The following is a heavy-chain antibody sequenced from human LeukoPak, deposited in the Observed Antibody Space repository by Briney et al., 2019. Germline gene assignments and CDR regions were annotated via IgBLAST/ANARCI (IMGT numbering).Heavy chain of an antibody. J-gene: IGHJ4*02. CDR3: ARGPVRDYSNY. CDR2: IYYSGST. V-gene: IGHV4-31*03. CDR1: GVSISSGGYY. D-gene: IGHD4-11*01. Sequence: NPGETLSLTCTVSGVSISSGGYYWSWVRQHPGKGLEWIGYIYYSGSTYCNPSLKSRLTISLDTSNNQFSLKLSSVTPANTAVYYCARGPVRDYSNYWGQGTLVTVSS.